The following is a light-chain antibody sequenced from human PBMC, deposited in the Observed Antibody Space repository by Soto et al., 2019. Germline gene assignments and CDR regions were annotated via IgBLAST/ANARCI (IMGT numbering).Light chain of an antibody. J-gene: IGKJ1*01. V-gene: IGKV3-20*01. CDR1: QSVSSSY. CDR2: GAS. Sequence: EIVLTQSPGTLSLSPGERATLSCRASQSVSSSYLAWYQQNPGQAPRLLIYGASSRATGIPDRFSGSGSGTDFTLTISRLEPEDFAVYYCQQYNNWPPWTFGQGTKVDIK. CDR3: QQYNNWPPWT.